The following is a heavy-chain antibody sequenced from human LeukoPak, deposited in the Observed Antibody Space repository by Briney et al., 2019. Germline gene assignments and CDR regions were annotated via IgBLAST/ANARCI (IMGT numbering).Heavy chain of an antibody. Sequence: SETLSLTCTVSGGSISSSSYYWGWIRQPPGTGLEWIGSIYYSGSTYYNPSLKGRVTISVDTSKNQFSLKLSSVTAADTAVYYCARRGELTEYYYYGMDVWGQGTTVTVSS. CDR1: GGSISSSSYY. CDR3: ARRGELTEYYYYGMDV. V-gene: IGHV4-39*01. D-gene: IGHD3-9*01. CDR2: IYYSGST. J-gene: IGHJ6*02.